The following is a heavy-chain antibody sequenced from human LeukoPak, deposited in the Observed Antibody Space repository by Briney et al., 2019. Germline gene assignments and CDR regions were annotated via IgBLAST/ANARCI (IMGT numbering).Heavy chain of an antibody. Sequence: PGGSLRLSCAASGFTFSASWMSWVRQAPGKGLEWVANMKQDGSEKYYVDSVKGRFTISRDNSKNTLYLQMNSLRAEDTAVYYCARVQGRYFGSGSYLGVDHWGQGTLVTVSS. CDR3: ARVQGRYFGSGSYLGVDH. CDR2: MKQDGSEK. V-gene: IGHV3-7*02. CDR1: GFTFSASW. J-gene: IGHJ4*02. D-gene: IGHD3-10*01.